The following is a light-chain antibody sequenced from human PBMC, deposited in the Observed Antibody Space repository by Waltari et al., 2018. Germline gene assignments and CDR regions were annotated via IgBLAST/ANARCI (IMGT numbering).Light chain of an antibody. CDR3: SSHTSSSTFV. CDR1: SGDVGSYKY. V-gene: IGLV2-14*01. CDR2: EVN. J-gene: IGLJ1*01. Sequence: QSALTQPASVSGSPGQSITISCTGSSGDVGSYKYVSWYQQHPGQVPKLIIYEVNRRPSGVSNRLSVSKSGNTASLTISGLQAEDEADYYCSSHTSSSTFVFGTGTKVDVL.